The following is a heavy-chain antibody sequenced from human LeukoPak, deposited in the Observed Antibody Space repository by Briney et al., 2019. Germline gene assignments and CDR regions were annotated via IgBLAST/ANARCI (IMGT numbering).Heavy chain of an antibody. D-gene: IGHD4-17*01. CDR1: GYSFTSYW. V-gene: IGHV5-51*01. CDR3: ASPPDDGDYDGDAFAI. J-gene: IGHJ3*02. Sequence: PGEALKISCTGSGYSFTSYWIGWVRHTPGKGLEWMGIIYPGDSDTKYSPSFQGQVTISADKSIRTAYLQWSSLKASDTAMYYCASPPDDGDYDGDAFAIWGQGTMVTVSS. CDR2: IYPGDSDT.